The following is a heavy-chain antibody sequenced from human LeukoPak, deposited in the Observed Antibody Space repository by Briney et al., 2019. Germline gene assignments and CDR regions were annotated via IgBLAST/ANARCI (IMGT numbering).Heavy chain of an antibody. J-gene: IGHJ4*02. Sequence: GGSLRLSCAASGFTFSNYWMSWVRQAPGKGLEWVANIRQDGSEKYYVDSMRGRFTISRDNAKNSLYLQMSSLRAEDTAVYYCARSTAELDYWGQGTLVTVSS. CDR3: ARSTAELDY. CDR2: IRQDGSEK. D-gene: IGHD5-18*01. V-gene: IGHV3-7*01. CDR1: GFTFSNYW.